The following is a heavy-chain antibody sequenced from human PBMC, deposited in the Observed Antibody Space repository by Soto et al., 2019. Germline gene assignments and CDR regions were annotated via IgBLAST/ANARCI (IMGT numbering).Heavy chain of an antibody. Sequence: PGGSLRLSCAASGFTFSSYSMNWVRQAPGKGLEWVSSISSSSSYIYYADSVKGRFTISRDNAKNSLYLQMNSLRAEDTAVYYWARDRPSFNNWFDPWGQGPLVTVSS. D-gene: IGHD2-2*01. CDR1: GFTFSSYS. CDR3: ARDRPSFNNWFDP. J-gene: IGHJ5*02. V-gene: IGHV3-21*01. CDR2: ISSSSSYI.